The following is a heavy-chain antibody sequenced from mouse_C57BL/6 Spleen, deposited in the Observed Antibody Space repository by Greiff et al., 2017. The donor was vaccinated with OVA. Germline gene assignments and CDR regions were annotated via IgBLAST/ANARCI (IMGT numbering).Heavy chain of an antibody. Sequence: EVQLQQSGPELVKPGASVKISCKASGYTFTDYYMNWVKQSHGKSLEWIGDINPNNGGTSYNQKFKGKATLTVDKSSSTAYMELRSLTSEDSAVYYCAREITTSYWGQGTTLTVSS. CDR1: GYTFTDYY. V-gene: IGHV1-26*01. CDR3: AREITTSY. J-gene: IGHJ2*01. D-gene: IGHD1-1*01. CDR2: INPNNGGT.